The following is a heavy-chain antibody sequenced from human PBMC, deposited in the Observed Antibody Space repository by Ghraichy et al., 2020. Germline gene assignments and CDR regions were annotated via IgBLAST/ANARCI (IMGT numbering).Heavy chain of an antibody. CDR2: IWYDGSNK. J-gene: IGHJ4*02. V-gene: IGHV3-33*01. CDR3: ARDFGSGYYNLGDY. D-gene: IGHD3-22*01. CDR1: GFTFSSYG. Sequence: GGSLRLSCAASGFTFSSYGMHWVRQAPGKGLEWVAVIWYDGSNKYYADSVKGRFTISRDNSKNTLYLQMNSLRAEDTAVYYCARDFGSGYYNLGDYWGQGTLVTVSS.